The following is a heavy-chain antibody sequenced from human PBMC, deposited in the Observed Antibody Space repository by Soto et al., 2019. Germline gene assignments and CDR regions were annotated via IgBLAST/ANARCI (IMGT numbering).Heavy chain of an antibody. CDR3: AGVEGRAARPPD. Sequence: QMQLVQSGAEVKNPGASVTVSCKASGFSFTTYYVHWVRQAPGQGLEWMGRINPSGGGTVYAQKFTGKVPMNRETSTSIVYMELSSLRFQDTAVYFCAGVEGRAARPPDWGQGTLVTVSS. CDR1: GFSFTTYY. J-gene: IGHJ4*02. D-gene: IGHD6-6*01. V-gene: IGHV1-46*01. CDR2: INPSGGGT.